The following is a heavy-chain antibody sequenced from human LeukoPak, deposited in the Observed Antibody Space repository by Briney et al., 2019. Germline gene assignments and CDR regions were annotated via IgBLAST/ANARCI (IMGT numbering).Heavy chain of an antibody. V-gene: IGHV4-59*01. CDR3: ARDLPGSGSYSFYAFDI. D-gene: IGHD1-26*01. CDR2: IYYSGST. Sequence: PETLSLTCTVSGGSISSYYWSWIRQPPGKGLEWIGYIYYSGSTNYNPSLKSRVTISVDTSKNQFSLKLSSVTAADTAVYYCARDLPGSGSYSFYAFDIWGQGTMVTV. CDR1: GGSISSYY. J-gene: IGHJ3*02.